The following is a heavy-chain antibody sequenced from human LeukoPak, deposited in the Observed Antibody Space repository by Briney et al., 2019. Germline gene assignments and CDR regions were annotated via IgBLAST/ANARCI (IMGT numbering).Heavy chain of an antibody. Sequence: GGSLRLSCAASGFTFSNYWMSWVRQAPGKGLEWVANIKEDGSEKYYVDSVKGRFTISRDNAKNTLYLQMNSLRAEDTAVYYCARGNYYGNFDSWGQGTLVTVSS. CDR2: IKEDGSEK. CDR1: GFTFSNYW. CDR3: ARGNYYGNFDS. J-gene: IGHJ4*02. D-gene: IGHD3-10*01. V-gene: IGHV3-7*04.